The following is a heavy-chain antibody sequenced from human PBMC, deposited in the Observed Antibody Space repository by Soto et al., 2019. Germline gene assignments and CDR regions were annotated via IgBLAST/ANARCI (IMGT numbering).Heavy chain of an antibody. J-gene: IGHJ4*02. CDR1: GFSLSTSGVA. Sequence: GSGPTLVNPTQTLTLTCTFSGFSLSTSGVAVGWTRQPPGKALEWVAIIYWNDEKHYNPSVNSGLTITKDTSKNQVVLTMTNMDPVDTATYYCARRNDPWYFDYWGQGTLVTVSS. V-gene: IGHV2-5*01. D-gene: IGHD1-1*01. CDR3: ARRNDPWYFDY. CDR2: IYWNDEK.